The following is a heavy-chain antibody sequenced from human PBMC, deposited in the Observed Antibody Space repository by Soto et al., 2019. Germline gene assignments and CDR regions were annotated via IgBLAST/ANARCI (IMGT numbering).Heavy chain of an antibody. CDR3: ATCSAGRCYGALRGTLAYYRIDV. J-gene: IGHJ6*02. D-gene: IGHD2-15*01. CDR2: MSDDGSNE. CDR1: GFTFSDYA. V-gene: IGHV3-30*04. Sequence: QVQLVESGGGVVQPGRSLRLSCAASGFTFSDYAMHWVRQAPGKGLEWVAVMSDDGSNEFNGDSVKGRFTISRDNSKKMLYMEMNSLRPEETAVYYCATCSAGRCYGALRGTLAYYRIDVWGQGTTVTVSS.